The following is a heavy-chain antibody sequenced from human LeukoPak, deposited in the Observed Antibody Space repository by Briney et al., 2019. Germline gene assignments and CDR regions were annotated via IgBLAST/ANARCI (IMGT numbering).Heavy chain of an antibody. CDR1: GGSFSAYY. CDR2: INHSGSS. J-gene: IGHJ5*02. D-gene: IGHD3-10*01. CDR3: ARRASGSYSVNWFDP. Sequence: SETLSLTCGVYGGSFSAYYWSWIRQPPGKGLEWIGEINHSGSSNYNSSLKSRVTISVDTSKNQFSLKLSSVTAADTAVYYCARRASGSYSVNWFDPWGQGTLVTVSS. V-gene: IGHV4-34*01.